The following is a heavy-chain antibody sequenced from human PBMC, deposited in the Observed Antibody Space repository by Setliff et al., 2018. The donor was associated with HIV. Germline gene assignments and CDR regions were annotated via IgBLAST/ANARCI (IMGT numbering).Heavy chain of an antibody. J-gene: IGHJ4*02. V-gene: IGHV4-39*07. CDR3: ARERPAMEGWGDYFDY. CDR2: IYYSGST. Sequence: SETLSLTCTVSGGSISSSSYYWGWIRQPPGQGLEWTGSIYYSGSTFYNPSLQSRVSISLDTSKNHFSLHLRSVTTADTAVYYCARERPAMEGWGDYFDYWGQGALVTVSS. CDR1: GGSISSSSYY. D-gene: IGHD5-18*01.